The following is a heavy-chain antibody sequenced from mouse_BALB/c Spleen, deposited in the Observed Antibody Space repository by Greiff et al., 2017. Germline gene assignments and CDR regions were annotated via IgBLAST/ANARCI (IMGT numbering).Heavy chain of an antibody. J-gene: IGHJ4*01. V-gene: IGHV1-26*01. Sequence: VQLQQSGPELVKPGASVKMSCQASGYTFTDYYMKWVKQSHGQSLEWIGDINPNNGDTFYNQKFKGKATLTVDKSSSTAYMQLNSLTSEDSAVYYCASSSYAMDYGGQGTSVTVSS. CDR1: GYTFTDYY. D-gene: IGHD1-1*01. CDR2: INPNNGDT. CDR3: ASSSYAMDY.